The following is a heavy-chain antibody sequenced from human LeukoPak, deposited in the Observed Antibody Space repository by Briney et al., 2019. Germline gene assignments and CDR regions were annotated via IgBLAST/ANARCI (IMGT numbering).Heavy chain of an antibody. V-gene: IGHV4-59*08. J-gene: IGHJ6*04. CDR2: IYYSGST. D-gene: IGHD3-10*01. Sequence: SETLSLTCTVSGGSISSYYWSWIRQPPGKGLEWIGYIYYSGSTNYNPSLKSRVTISVDTSKNQFSLKLSSVTAADTAVYYCARGPRNYYGSGSYSDVWGKGTTVTVSS. CDR3: ARGPRNYYGSGSYSDV. CDR1: GGSISSYY.